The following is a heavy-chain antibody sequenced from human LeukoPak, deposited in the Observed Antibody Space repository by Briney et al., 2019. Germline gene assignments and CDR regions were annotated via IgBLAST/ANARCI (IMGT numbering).Heavy chain of an antibody. CDR1: GFTFSNYE. Sequence: GGSLRLSCAASGFTFSNYEMNWVRQAPGKGLEGVSYISTSDSTIYYADSVKGRFTISRDNAKNSLYLQMNSLRAEDTAVYYCARGNSGWYLYYFDYWGQGTLVTVSS. V-gene: IGHV3-48*03. CDR2: ISTSDSTI. J-gene: IGHJ4*02. D-gene: IGHD6-19*01. CDR3: ARGNSGWYLYYFDY.